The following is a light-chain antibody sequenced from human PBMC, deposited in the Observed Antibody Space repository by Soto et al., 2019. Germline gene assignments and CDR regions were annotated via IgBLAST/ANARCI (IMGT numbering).Light chain of an antibody. CDR3: QSYDSFNVV. J-gene: IGLJ3*02. Sequence: NFMLTQPHSVSESPGKTVTISCTRSSGSIASNYVQWYQQRPGSSPTTVLYEDNQRPSGVPDRFSGSIDSSSNSASLTISGLKTEDEADYYCQSYDSFNVVFGGGTKLTVL. CDR1: SGSIASNY. V-gene: IGLV6-57*01. CDR2: EDN.